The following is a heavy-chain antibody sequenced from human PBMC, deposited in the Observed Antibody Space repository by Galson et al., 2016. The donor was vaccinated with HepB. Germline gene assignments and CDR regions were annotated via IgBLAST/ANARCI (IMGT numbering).Heavy chain of an antibody. J-gene: IGHJ6*02. CDR1: EFTFRSYS. D-gene: IGHD1-1*01. CDR2: ISRSSNYI. CDR3: ARAIQLTAIQLERKSLATSKLGMGA. Sequence: SLRLSCAGFEFTFRSYSMNWVRQAPGKGLEWVSSISRSSNYIYYADSVKGRFTISRDNAKNSLFLEMNSLRAEDTAVYYCARAIQLTAIQLERKSLATSKLGMGAWGQGTTVTVSS. V-gene: IGHV3-21*01.